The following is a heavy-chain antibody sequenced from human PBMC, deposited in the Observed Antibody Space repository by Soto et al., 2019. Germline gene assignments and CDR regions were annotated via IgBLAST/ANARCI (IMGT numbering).Heavy chain of an antibody. V-gene: IGHV1-2*04. CDR3: ARERIAASPGYYYYYGMDV. CDR1: GYTFTGYY. Sequence: ASVKVSCKASGYTFTGYYMHWVRQAPGQGLEWMGWINPNSGGTNYAQKFQGWVTMTRDTSISTAYMELSRLRSDDTAVYYCARERIAASPGYYYYYGMDVWGQGTTVTVSS. D-gene: IGHD6-6*01. J-gene: IGHJ6*02. CDR2: INPNSGGT.